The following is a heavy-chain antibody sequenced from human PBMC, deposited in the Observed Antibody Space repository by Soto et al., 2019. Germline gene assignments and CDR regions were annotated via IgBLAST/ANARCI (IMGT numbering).Heavy chain of an antibody. D-gene: IGHD3-22*01. CDR3: ARDRFDYYDGRGGFNY. Sequence: PSETLSLTCTVSGGSISSGDYYWSWIRQPPGKGLEWIGYIYYSGSTYYNPSLKSRVTISVDTSKNQFSLKLSSVTAADTAVYYWARDRFDYYDGRGGFNYWGQETLVTVPS. J-gene: IGHJ4*02. CDR2: IYYSGST. CDR1: GGSISSGDYY. V-gene: IGHV4-30-4*01.